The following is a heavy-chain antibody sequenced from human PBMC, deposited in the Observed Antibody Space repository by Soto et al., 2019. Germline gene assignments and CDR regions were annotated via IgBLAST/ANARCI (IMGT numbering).Heavy chain of an antibody. J-gene: IGHJ5*02. D-gene: IGHD3-3*01. CDR3: ARDLGYYDFWSGLTSNWFDP. CDR1: GYTFTSYY. Sequence: VKVSCKASGYTFTSYYMHWVRQAPGQGLEWMGIINPSGGSTSYAQKFQGRVTMTRDTSTSTVYMELSSLRSEDTAVYYCARDLGYYDFWSGLTSNWFDPWGQGTLVTVSS. CDR2: INPSGGST. V-gene: IGHV1-46*01.